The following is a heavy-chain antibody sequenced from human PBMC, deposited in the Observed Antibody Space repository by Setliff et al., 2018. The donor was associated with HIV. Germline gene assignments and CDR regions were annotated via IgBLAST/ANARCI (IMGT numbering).Heavy chain of an antibody. J-gene: IGHJ4*02. Sequence: SETLSLTCTVSGGSISSDYWSWIRQPPGKGMEWIGFIYDSGSTNYNPSLESRVTISVDASRNQFSLKLSSVTAADTAVYYCAREPDSIPYDYWGQGTLVTVS. V-gene: IGHV4-59*12. D-gene: IGHD4-4*01. CDR3: AREPDSIPYDY. CDR2: IYDSGST. CDR1: GGSISSDY.